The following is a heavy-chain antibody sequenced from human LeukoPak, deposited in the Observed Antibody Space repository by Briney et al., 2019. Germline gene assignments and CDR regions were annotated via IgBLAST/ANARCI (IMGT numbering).Heavy chain of an antibody. J-gene: IGHJ4*02. CDR2: ISYDGSNK. Sequence: GGSLRLSCAASGFTFSSYGMHWVRQAPGKGLEWVAVISYDGSNKYYADSVKGRFTISRDNSKNTLYLQMNSLRAEDTAVYYCAKDVGYSYGYVADYWGQGTLVTVSS. CDR3: AKDVGYSYGYVADY. D-gene: IGHD5-18*01. CDR1: GFTFSSYG. V-gene: IGHV3-30*18.